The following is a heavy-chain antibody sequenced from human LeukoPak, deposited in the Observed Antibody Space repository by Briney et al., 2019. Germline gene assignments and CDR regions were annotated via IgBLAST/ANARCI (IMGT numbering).Heavy chain of an antibody. J-gene: IGHJ4*02. CDR3: ARIRGCSSTSCYYYFDC. V-gene: IGHV1-46*01. Sequence: ASVKVSCKASGYTFTSYYMHWVRQAPGQGLEWMGIINPSGGSTSYAQKFQGRVTMTRDTSTGTVYMELSSLRSEDTAVHYCARIRGCSSTSCYYYFDCWGQGTLVTVSS. CDR1: GYTFTSYY. D-gene: IGHD2-2*01. CDR2: INPSGGST.